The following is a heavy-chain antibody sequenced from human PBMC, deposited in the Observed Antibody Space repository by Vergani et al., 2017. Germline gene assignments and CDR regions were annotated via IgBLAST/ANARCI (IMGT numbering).Heavy chain of an antibody. CDR2: IYYSGST. Sequence: QLQLQESGPGLVKPSETLSLTCTVSGGSISSSSYYWGWIRQPPGKGLEWIGSIYYSGSTYYNPSLKSRVTISVDTSKNQFSLKLSSVTAADTAVYYCARDTYYYDSSSYYPDAFDIWGQGTMVTVSS. D-gene: IGHD3-22*01. CDR1: GGSISSSSYY. CDR3: ARDTYYYDSSSYYPDAFDI. V-gene: IGHV4-39*02. J-gene: IGHJ3*02.